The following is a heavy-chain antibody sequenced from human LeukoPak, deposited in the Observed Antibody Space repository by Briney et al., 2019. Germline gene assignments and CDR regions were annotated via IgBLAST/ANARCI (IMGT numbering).Heavy chain of an antibody. Sequence: GGSLRLSCAASGFTFSSYEMNWVRQAPGKGLEWVSYISSSGSTIYYADSVKGRFTISRDNAKNPLYLQMNSLRAEDTAVYYCAPSLYYYDSSGVDPWGQGTLVTVSS. J-gene: IGHJ5*02. V-gene: IGHV3-48*03. CDR3: APSLYYYDSSGVDP. CDR2: ISSSGSTI. CDR1: GFTFSSYE. D-gene: IGHD3-22*01.